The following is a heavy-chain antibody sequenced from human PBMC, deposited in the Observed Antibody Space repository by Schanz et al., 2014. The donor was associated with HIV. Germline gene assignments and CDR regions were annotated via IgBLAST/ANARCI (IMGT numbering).Heavy chain of an antibody. CDR1: GSTFSTYG. Sequence: QVQLVQSGAEVKKPGASVKVSCKASGSTFSTYGFTWVRQAPGQGLEWMGWMNPNSGVTEDAQKFQGRVTMTTDTSTSTAYMDLRSLRSDDTAVYYCARGAAEMATMTPWRYWGQGTLVTVSS. CDR2: MNPNSGVT. J-gene: IGHJ4*02. V-gene: IGHV1-18*01. CDR3: ARGAAEMATMTPWRY. D-gene: IGHD5-12*01.